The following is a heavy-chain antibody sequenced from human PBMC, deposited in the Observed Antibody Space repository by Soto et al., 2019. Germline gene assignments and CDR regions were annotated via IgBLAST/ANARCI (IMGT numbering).Heavy chain of an antibody. V-gene: IGHV4-4*07. J-gene: IGHJ4*02. CDR3: AREDYYDTGYYVV. CDR2: IYTSGTT. D-gene: IGHD3-9*01. CDR1: GRSMSGYY. Sequence: PSETLSLTCTVSGRSMSGYYWSWIRQPAGERLEWIGRIYTSGTTDFHPSLKGRVTMSVDTSKNQFSLKLTSVTAADTALYYCAREDYYDTGYYVVWGQGXQVTAPQ.